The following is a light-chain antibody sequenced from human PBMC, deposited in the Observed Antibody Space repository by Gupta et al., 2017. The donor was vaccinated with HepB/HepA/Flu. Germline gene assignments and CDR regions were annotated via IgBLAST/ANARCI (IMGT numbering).Light chain of an antibody. CDR2: WAS. Sequence: DILLPQSPASLPVSLGERATINCKSSQSVLHSSNNQNYLAWYQQTLGQPPKLLIYWASTRESGVLDRFSGSGSGTDFTLTISSRQAEDVAVYDCQQNYSNSPLTFGGGTKVEIK. J-gene: IGKJ4*01. CDR3: QQNYSNSPLT. V-gene: IGKV4-1*01. CDR1: QSVLHSSNNQNY.